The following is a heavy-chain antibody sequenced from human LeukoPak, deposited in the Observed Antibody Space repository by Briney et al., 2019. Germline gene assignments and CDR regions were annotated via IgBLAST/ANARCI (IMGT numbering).Heavy chain of an antibody. Sequence: PGRSLRLSCAASAFTFSTYGMHWVRQAPGKGLEWVAVISYDGSNKHYADSVKGRFTISRDTSKNTLYLQMNSLRAEDTAVYYCAKDRDTAMVVPTAGDYWGQGTPVTVSS. CDR3: AKDRDTAMVVPTAGDY. CDR1: AFTFSTYG. J-gene: IGHJ4*02. D-gene: IGHD5-18*01. CDR2: ISYDGSNK. V-gene: IGHV3-30*18.